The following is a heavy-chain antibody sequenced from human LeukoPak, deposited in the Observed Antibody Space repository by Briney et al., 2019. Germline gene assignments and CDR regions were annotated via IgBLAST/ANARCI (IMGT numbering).Heavy chain of an antibody. V-gene: IGHV4-39*01. CDR1: GYSISSSYY. J-gene: IGHJ4*02. CDR3: ARITYYDFWSGYPGDFDY. CDR2: IYYGGST. D-gene: IGHD3-3*01. Sequence: SETLSLTCTVSGYSISSSYYWGWIRQPPGKGLEWIGSIYYGGSTYYNPSLKSRVTISVDTSKNQFSLKLSSVTAADTAVYYCARITYYDFWSGYPGDFDYWGQGTLVTVSS.